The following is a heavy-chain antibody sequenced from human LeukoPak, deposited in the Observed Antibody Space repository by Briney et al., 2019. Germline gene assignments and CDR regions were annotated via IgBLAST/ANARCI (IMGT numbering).Heavy chain of an antibody. J-gene: IGHJ4*02. D-gene: IGHD1-26*01. Sequence: GGSLRLSCAASGFTFSSYGIHWVRQAPGKGLEWVAVISYDGSNKYYADSVKGRFTISRDNSKNTLYLQMNSLRAEDTAVYYCAKDSGSYSGSYYYWGQGTLVTVSS. CDR3: AKDSGSYSGSYYY. V-gene: IGHV3-30*18. CDR2: ISYDGSNK. CDR1: GFTFSSYG.